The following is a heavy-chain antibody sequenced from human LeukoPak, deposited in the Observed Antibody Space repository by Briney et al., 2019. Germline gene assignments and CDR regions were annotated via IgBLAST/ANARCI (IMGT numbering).Heavy chain of an antibody. CDR3: ARDAGTATPFDY. Sequence: SETLSLTCTVSGGSISSYYWSWIRQPPGKGLEWIGYTYYSGSTNYNPSLKSRVTISVDTSKNQFSLKLSSVTAADTAVYYCARDAGTATPFDYWGQGTLVTVSS. CDR1: GGSISSYY. D-gene: IGHD5-24*01. V-gene: IGHV4-59*01. CDR2: TYYSGST. J-gene: IGHJ4*02.